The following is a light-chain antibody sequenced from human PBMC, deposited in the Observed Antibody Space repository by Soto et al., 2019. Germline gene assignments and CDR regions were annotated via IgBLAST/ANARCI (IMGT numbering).Light chain of an antibody. V-gene: IGKV3-20*01. J-gene: IGKJ4*01. Sequence: EIVLPQSPGPLSLSPGERSTLSCRASQSVSSSYLAWYQQKPGQAPRLLIYAASTRATGIPDRFSGSGSGTAFTLTITRLEPEDIAVYYCQYYGTSVFIFGGGTKVDIK. CDR3: QYYGTSVFI. CDR2: AAS. CDR1: QSVSSSY.